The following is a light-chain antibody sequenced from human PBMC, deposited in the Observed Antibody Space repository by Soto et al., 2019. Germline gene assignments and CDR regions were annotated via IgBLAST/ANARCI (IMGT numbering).Light chain of an antibody. V-gene: IGKV3-20*01. Sequence: LVLTQSPGTLSLSPGETATLSCRASQSVSNIYLGWYQQKPGQAPRLLIFDGSSRATGIQDRFSGSGSGTDFTLTISRLEPEDFAVYYCQQYGGSPRTFGQGTKVDIK. CDR3: QQYGGSPRT. CDR2: DGS. CDR1: QSVSNIY. J-gene: IGKJ1*01.